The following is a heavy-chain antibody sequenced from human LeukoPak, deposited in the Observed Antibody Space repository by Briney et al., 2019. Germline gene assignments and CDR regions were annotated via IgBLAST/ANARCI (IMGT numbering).Heavy chain of an antibody. Sequence: GGSLRLSCAASGFTFSSYAMSWVRQAPGKGLEWVSAISGSGGRTYYADSLEGRFTISRDNSKNTLYLQMNNLRAEDTALYYCAKGYDSSGPLDYFDYWGQGTLSPSPQ. CDR2: ISGSGGRT. J-gene: IGHJ4*02. V-gene: IGHV3-23*01. D-gene: IGHD3-22*01. CDR1: GFTFSSYA. CDR3: AKGYDSSGPLDYFDY.